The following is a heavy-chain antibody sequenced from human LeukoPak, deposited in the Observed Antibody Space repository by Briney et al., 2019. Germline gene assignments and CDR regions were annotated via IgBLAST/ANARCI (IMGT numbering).Heavy chain of an antibody. CDR2: IKQDGSEK. V-gene: IGHV3-7*01. J-gene: IGHJ6*03. D-gene: IGHD5-18*01. CDR3: ARRGGYSYGFSYYMDV. CDR1: GFTFSSYW. Sequence: GGSLRLSCAAYGFTFSSYWMSWVRQAPGKGLEWVANIKQDGSEKYYVDSVKGRFTISRDNAKNSLYLQMNSLRAEDTAVYYCARRGGYSYGFSYYMDVWGKGTTVTVSS.